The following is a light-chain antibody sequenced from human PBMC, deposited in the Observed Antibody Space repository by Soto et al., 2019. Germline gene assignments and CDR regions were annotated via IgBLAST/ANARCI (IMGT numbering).Light chain of an antibody. CDR2: WAS. J-gene: IGKJ1*01. CDR1: QTILYTSNNRNY. CDR3: QQFYSIPWA. V-gene: IGKV4-1*01. Sequence: DIVMTQSPDSLAVSLGERATINCKSSQTILYTSNNRNYLAWYQQKPGQSPKLLIYWASTRESGVPDRFSGSGSGIDCTLTISNLQAEDVAVYSCQQFYSIPWAFDQGTKVEI.